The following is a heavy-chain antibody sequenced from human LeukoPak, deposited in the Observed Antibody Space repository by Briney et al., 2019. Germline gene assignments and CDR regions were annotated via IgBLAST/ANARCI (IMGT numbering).Heavy chain of an antibody. V-gene: IGHV1-2*02. D-gene: IGHD3-3*01. CDR2: INSNSGDT. Sequence: ASVKVSCKASGYTFTGYYVHWVRQAPGQGLEWMGWINSNSGDTKYAQKFQGRVTMTRATSIGLAYMELSRLKSDDTAVYYCATSRFLEWLYFLDYWGQGTLVTVSS. J-gene: IGHJ4*02. CDR3: ATSRFLEWLYFLDY. CDR1: GYTFTGYY.